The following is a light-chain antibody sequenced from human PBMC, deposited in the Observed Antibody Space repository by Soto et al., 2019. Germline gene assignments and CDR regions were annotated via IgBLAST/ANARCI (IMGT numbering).Light chain of an antibody. CDR2: LGS. Sequence: DIVMTQSPLSLPVTPGEPASISCRSSQSLLHSNGYNYLDWYLQKPVQSPQLLIYLGSNRASGVPDRFSGSGSGTDFTLKISRVEAEDVGVYYFMQALQTPWTFGQGTKVEIK. CDR1: QSLLHSNGYNY. CDR3: MQALQTPWT. J-gene: IGKJ1*01. V-gene: IGKV2-28*01.